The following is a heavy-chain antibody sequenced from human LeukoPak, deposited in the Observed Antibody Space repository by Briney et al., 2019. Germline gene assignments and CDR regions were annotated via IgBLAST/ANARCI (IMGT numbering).Heavy chain of an antibody. CDR2: IYTSGST. D-gene: IGHD5-18*01. J-gene: IGHJ4*02. V-gene: IGHV4-4*07. Sequence: PSETLSPTCTVSGGSISSYYWSWIRQPAGKGLEWIGRIYTSGSTNYNPSLKSRVTMSVDTSKNQFSLKLSSVTAADTAVYYCAGSGYLEGFDYWGQGTLVTVSS. CDR1: GGSISSYY. CDR3: AGSGYLEGFDY.